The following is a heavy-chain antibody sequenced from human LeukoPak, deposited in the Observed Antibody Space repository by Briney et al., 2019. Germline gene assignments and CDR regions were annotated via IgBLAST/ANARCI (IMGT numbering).Heavy chain of an antibody. CDR2: ISYDGSNK. CDR1: GFTFRSYA. CDR3: ARGSHRWATTNGNFDY. Sequence: GGSLRLSCAASGFTFRSYAMHWVRQAPGKGLEWVAVISYDGSNKYYIDSVKGRFTISRDNSKNTLYLQMNSLRAEDTALYYCARGSHRWATTNGNFDYWGQGTLVTVSS. J-gene: IGHJ4*02. V-gene: IGHV3-30*04. D-gene: IGHD1-1*01.